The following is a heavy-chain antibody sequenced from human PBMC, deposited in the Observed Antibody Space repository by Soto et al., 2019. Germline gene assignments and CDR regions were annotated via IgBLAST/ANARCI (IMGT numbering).Heavy chain of an antibody. V-gene: IGHV3-66*01. D-gene: IGHD5-12*01. CDR3: ARDYYRFNSGYGFSMDV. CDR2: IYSGGNT. Sequence: GGSLRLCCAASGFTVSGNYMNWVRQAPGKGLEWVAVIYSGGNTYYADSVRGRFTISRDNSKNTLYLQMNSLRAEDTAVYYCARDYYRFNSGYGFSMDVWGQGTTVTVSS. J-gene: IGHJ6*02. CDR1: GFTVSGNY.